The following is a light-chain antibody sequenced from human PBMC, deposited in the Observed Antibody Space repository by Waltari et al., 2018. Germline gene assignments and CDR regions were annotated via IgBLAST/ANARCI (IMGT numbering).Light chain of an antibody. CDR1: SSDVGGYNF. J-gene: IGLJ1*01. V-gene: IGLV2-14*03. CDR2: DVT. Sequence: QSALTQPASVSGSPGQSITISCTGTSSDVGGYNFVSWYQQHPGKAPKLMIYDVTNRPSGVSSRFSGSKAGNPASLTISGLQAEDEADYYCSSFANSDPRHVFGTGTKVTVL. CDR3: SSFANSDPRHV.